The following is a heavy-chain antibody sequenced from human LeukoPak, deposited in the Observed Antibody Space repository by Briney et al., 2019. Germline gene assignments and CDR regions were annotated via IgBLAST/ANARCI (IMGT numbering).Heavy chain of an antibody. CDR2: INTNTGNP. Sequence: ASVKVSCKASGYTFTSYAMNWVRQAPGQGLEWMGWINTNTGNPTYAQGFTGRFVFSLDTSVSTAYLQISSLKAEDTAVYYCARGVAAAGTFWFDPWGQGTLVTVSS. V-gene: IGHV7-4-1*02. J-gene: IGHJ5*02. CDR3: ARGVAAAGTFWFDP. D-gene: IGHD6-13*01. CDR1: GYTFTSYA.